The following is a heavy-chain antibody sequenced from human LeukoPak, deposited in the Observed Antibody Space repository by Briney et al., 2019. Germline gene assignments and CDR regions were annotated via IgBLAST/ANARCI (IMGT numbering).Heavy chain of an antibody. J-gene: IGHJ4*02. V-gene: IGHV4-39*01. CDR2: IYDSRTI. CDR3: ARHDGRSGGTMGALDS. CDR1: GGSISGSSYY. Sequence: SETLSLTCTVSGGSISGSSYYWGWIRQPPGKGLEWIGSIYDSRTIYYNPSLNSRVTISAVTSKNQFSLQLNSVTAADTAVYYCARHDGRSGGTMGALDSWGQGSLVTVSS. D-gene: IGHD4-23*01.